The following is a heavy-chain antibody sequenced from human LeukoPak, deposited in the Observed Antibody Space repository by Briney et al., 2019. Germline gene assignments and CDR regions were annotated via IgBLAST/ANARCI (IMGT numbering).Heavy chain of an antibody. J-gene: IGHJ4*02. Sequence: PSETLSLTCAVYGGSFSGYYWSWIRQPPGKGLEWIGEINHSGSTNYNPSLKSRVTISVDTSKNQFSLKLSSATAADTAVYYCARGRSVTTPYYFDYWGQGTLVTVSS. CDR2: INHSGST. CDR1: GGSFSGYY. CDR3: ARGRSVTTPYYFDY. V-gene: IGHV4-34*01. D-gene: IGHD4-17*01.